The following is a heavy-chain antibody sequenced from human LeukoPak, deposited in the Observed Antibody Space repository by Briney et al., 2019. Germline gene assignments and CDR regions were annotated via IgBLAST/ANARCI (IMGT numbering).Heavy chain of an antibody. CDR1: GGSISGYY. D-gene: IGHD3-10*01. Sequence: SETLSLTCTVSGGSISGYYWSWIRQPPGKGLEWIGYINYSGSTNYNPSLKSRVTISVDTSKNQFSLKLNSVTAADTAVYYCARGNYGSGSYYVVDFDYWGRGTLVTVSS. CDR2: INYSGST. CDR3: ARGNYGSGSYYVVDFDY. V-gene: IGHV4-59*12. J-gene: IGHJ4*02.